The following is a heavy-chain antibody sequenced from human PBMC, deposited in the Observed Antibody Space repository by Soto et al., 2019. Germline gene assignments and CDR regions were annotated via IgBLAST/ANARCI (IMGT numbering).Heavy chain of an antibody. CDR1: GFIFSNYG. CDR2: ISYAGFDI. Sequence: QVQLVESGGGVVQPGRSLRLSCVGSGFIFSNYGMHWVRQAPGKGLEWVAFISYAGFDILYADSVKGRFTISRDNSKSTLFLHMNRPTAEDTAIYFCAIVRVADSALDHWGQGTLVTVSS. J-gene: IGHJ4*02. D-gene: IGHD3-10*02. V-gene: IGHV3-30*06. CDR3: AIVRVADSALDH.